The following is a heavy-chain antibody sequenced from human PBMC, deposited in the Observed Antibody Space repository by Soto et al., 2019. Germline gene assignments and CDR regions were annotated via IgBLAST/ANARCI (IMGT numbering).Heavy chain of an antibody. CDR3: ARLDDFWSGYDY. Sequence: QVPGKGLEWMGRIDPSDSYTNYSPSFQGHVTISADKSISTAYLQWSSLKASDTAMYYCARLDDFWSGYDYWGQGTLVTVSS. CDR2: IDPSDSYT. V-gene: IGHV5-10-1*01. J-gene: IGHJ4*02. D-gene: IGHD3-3*01.